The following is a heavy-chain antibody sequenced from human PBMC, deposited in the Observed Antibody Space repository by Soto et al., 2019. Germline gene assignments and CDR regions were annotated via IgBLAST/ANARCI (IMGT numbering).Heavy chain of an antibody. D-gene: IGHD3-22*01. CDR1: NFSISSAYY. CDR3: ARDRIVTKPPAPYYLYYGVDV. Sequence: PSETLSLTCGVSNFSISSAYYWAWIRQPPGKGLEWIASVYHTGNTYFNPSLKSRVTISVDTSKNQFSLRLRSVTAADTAIYYCARDRIVTKPPAPYYLYYGVDVWGQGTTVTVS. V-gene: IGHV4-38-2*02. J-gene: IGHJ6*02. CDR2: VYHTGNT.